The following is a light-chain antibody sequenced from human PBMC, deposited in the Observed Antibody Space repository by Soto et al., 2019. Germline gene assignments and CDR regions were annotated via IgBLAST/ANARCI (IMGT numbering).Light chain of an antibody. CDR2: GAS. CDR3: QQYTIWLWT. V-gene: IGKV3-15*01. CDR1: QSVSSN. Sequence: EIVMTQSPATLSVSPGERATLSCRASQSVSSNLAWYQQKPGQAPRLLIYGASTRATGIPARFSGSGSGTEFTLTISSLQPDDFAVHYSQQYTIWLWTFGSGTKVDI. J-gene: IGKJ1*01.